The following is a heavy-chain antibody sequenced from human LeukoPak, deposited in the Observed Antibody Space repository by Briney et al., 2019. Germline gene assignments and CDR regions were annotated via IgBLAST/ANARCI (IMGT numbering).Heavy chain of an antibody. CDR1: GYTFTSYD. CDR3: ARLVIAAADPGWFDP. D-gene: IGHD6-13*01. J-gene: IGHJ5*02. V-gene: IGHV1-8*01. CDR2: MNPNSGNT. Sequence: GASVKVSCKASGYTFTSYDINWVRQATGQGLEWMGWMNPNSGNTGYAQKFQGRVTMTRNTSISTAYMELSSLRSDDTAVYYCARLVIAAADPGWFDPWGQGTLVTVSS.